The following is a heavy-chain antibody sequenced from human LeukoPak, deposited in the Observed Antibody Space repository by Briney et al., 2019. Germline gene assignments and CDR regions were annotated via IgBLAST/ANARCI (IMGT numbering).Heavy chain of an antibody. D-gene: IGHD2-2*02. CDR3: ARARPIHKPILPVVPAAILHPFDY. J-gene: IGHJ4*02. V-gene: IGHV1-46*01. Sequence: ASVKVSCKVSGYTLTELSMHWVRQAPGKGLEWMGIINPSGGSTSYAQKFQGRVTMTRDTSTSTVYMELSSLRSEDTAVYYCARARPIHKPILPVVPAAILHPFDYWGQGTLVTVSS. CDR2: INPSGGST. CDR1: GYTLTELS.